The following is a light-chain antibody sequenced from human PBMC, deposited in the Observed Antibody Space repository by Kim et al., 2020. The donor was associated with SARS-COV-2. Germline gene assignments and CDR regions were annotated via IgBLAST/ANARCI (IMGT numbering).Light chain of an antibody. J-gene: IGKJ4*01. CDR2: GAS. V-gene: IGKV3-20*01. CDR3: QQYGGSVT. CDR1: QSVSSNY. Sequence: FAPGERVTPPCRASQSVSSNYLAWYQQKPGQAPRLLIYGASSRATGIPDRFSGSGSGTDFTLTISRLEPEDFAVYYCQQYGGSVTFGGGTKVDIK.